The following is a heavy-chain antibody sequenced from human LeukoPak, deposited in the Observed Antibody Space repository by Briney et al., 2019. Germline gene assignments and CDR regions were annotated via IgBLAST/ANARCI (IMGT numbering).Heavy chain of an antibody. D-gene: IGHD6-13*01. V-gene: IGHV6-1*01. CDR2: TYYRSKGSF. J-gene: IGHJ4*02. CDR3: ARGKYSSFDN. Sequence: PSQTLSLTCDISGDSLFTNGVAWNWIRPSPSRGLESLGRTYYRSKGSFEYGVSVKSRISINADTSKNQFSLQLSSVTPEDTAVYYCARGKYSSFDNWGQGTLVTVSS. CDR1: GDSLFTNGVA.